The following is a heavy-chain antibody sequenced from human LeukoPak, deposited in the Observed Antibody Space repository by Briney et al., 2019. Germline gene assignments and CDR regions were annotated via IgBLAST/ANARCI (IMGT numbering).Heavy chain of an antibody. J-gene: IGHJ4*02. Sequence: PGGSLRLSCAASGFTFDDYAMHWVRQAPGKGLEWVSLISWDGGSTYYADSVKGRFTISRDNSKNSLYLQMNSLRAEDTALYYCAKGIAAAGTYFDYWGQGTLVTVSS. CDR3: AKGIAAAGTYFDY. V-gene: IGHV3-43D*03. CDR1: GFTFDDYA. D-gene: IGHD6-13*01. CDR2: ISWDGGST.